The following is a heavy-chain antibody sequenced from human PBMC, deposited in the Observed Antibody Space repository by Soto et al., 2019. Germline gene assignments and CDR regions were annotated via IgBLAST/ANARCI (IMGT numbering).Heavy chain of an antibody. J-gene: IGHJ4*02. CDR2: ISKDGLDR. D-gene: IGHD6-19*01. CDR1: GFTFSDFG. V-gene: IGHV3-30*19. CDR3: ASPREGQWLVFDH. Sequence: HPGASLRLSCVVSGFTFSDFGMHWVRQSPGEGLAWVASISKDGLDRYYSESVKGRFTISRDDSKNTVFLQMNSLKVEDTAAYFCASPREGQWLVFDHWGQRTLVTVSS.